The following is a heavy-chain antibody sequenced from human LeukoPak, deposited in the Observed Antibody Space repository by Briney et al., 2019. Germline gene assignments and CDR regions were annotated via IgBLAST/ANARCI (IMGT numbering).Heavy chain of an antibody. CDR3: ATPSSVVAATLFDY. J-gene: IGHJ4*02. CDR1: GYTLTELS. D-gene: IGHD2-15*01. CDR2: FDPEDGET. V-gene: IGHV1-24*01. Sequence: EASVKVSCKVSGYTLTELSMHWVRQAPGKGLEWMGGFDPEDGETIYAQKFQGRVTMTEDTSTDTAYMELSSLRSEDTAVYYCATPSSVVAATLFDYWVQGTLVTVSS.